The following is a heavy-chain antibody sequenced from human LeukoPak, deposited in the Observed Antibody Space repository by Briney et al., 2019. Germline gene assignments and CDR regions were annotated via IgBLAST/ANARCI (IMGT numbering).Heavy chain of an antibody. CDR1: GFTFSTYT. CDR2: IKENGSNK. J-gene: IGHJ4*02. V-gene: IGHV3-30-3*01. CDR3: VRQSEGLDY. Sequence: PGRSLRLSCAASGFTFSTYTMHWVRQAPGKGLEWVAVIKENGSNKYYADSVRGRFTISGDNSKNTLYLQMSSLTAEDTAVYFCVRQSEGLDYWGQGTLVTVSS.